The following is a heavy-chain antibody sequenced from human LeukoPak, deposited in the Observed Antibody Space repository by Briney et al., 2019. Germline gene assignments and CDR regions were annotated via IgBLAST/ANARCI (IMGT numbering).Heavy chain of an antibody. V-gene: IGHV3-7*01. CDR1: GFTFSNYW. Sequence: GGSLRLSCAASGFTFSNYWMTWVRQAPGKGLEWVANIKQDGSEKNYGDSVKGRFAISRDNARNSLYLEMKSLRVEDTAIYYCLRHSVEREEWRAFDIWGQGTMVTVSS. CDR2: IKQDGSEK. D-gene: IGHD3-3*01. CDR3: LRHSVEREEWRAFDI. J-gene: IGHJ3*02.